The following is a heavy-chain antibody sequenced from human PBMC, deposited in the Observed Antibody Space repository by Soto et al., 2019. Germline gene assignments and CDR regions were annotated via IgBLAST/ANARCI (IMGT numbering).Heavy chain of an antibody. CDR1: GGSFIGYY. CDR2: INHSGST. J-gene: IGHJ5*02. V-gene: IGHV4-34*01. D-gene: IGHD6-13*01. CDR3: ARRVSTPIAAAKRPWFDP. Sequence: SETLSLTCAVYGGSFIGYYWSWILQPPGKGLEWIGEINHSGSTNYNPSLKSRVTISVDTSKNQFSLKLSSVTAADTAVYYCARRVSTPIAAAKRPWFDPWGQGTLVTVSS.